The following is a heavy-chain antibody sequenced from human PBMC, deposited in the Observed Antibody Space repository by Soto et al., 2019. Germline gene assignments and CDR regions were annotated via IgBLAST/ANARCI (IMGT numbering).Heavy chain of an antibody. CDR2: ISSSGSTI. Sequence: GGSLRLSCAASGFTFSDYYMSWIRQAPGKGLEWVSYISSSGSTIYYADSVKGRFTISRDNAKNSLYLQMNSLRAEDTAVYSCARDRNTVTPPYYMDVGGKGTTVPVSS. D-gene: IGHD4-17*01. CDR1: GFTFSDYY. CDR3: ARDRNTVTPPYYMDV. V-gene: IGHV3-11*01. J-gene: IGHJ6*03.